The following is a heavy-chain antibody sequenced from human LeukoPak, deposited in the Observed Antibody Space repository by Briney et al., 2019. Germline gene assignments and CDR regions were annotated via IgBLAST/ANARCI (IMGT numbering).Heavy chain of an antibody. CDR2: INHSGST. D-gene: IGHD6-19*01. CDR3: ARYSSGWFYYYGMDV. J-gene: IGHJ6*02. V-gene: IGHV4-34*01. Sequence: SETLSLTCAVYGGSFSGYYWSWIRRPPGKGLEWIGEINHSGSTNYNPSLKSRVTISVDTSKNQFSLKLSSVTAADTAVYYCARYSSGWFYYYGMDVWGQGTTVTVSS. CDR1: GGSFSGYY.